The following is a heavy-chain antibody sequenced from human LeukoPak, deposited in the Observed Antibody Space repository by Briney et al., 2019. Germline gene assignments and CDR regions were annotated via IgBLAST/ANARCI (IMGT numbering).Heavy chain of an antibody. CDR3: ARVIITTGGAGAFDI. D-gene: IGHD3-10*01. V-gene: IGHV1-2*02. CDR2: ISPNSGGT. CDR1: RYIFTGYY. J-gene: IGHJ3*02. Sequence: ASVKVSCKASRYIFTGYYIHWVRQAPGQGLEWMGWISPNSGGTNYAQKFQGRVTMTRDTSMSTAYMDVRSLRSDDTAIYYCARVIITTGGAGAFDIWGQGTMVTVSS.